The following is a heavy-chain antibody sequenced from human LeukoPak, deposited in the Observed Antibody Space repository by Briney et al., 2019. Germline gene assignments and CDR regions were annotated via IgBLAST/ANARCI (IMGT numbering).Heavy chain of an antibody. J-gene: IGHJ4*02. D-gene: IGHD6-19*01. CDR2: ISGSGGST. CDR3: ARIRGGWYFDY. V-gene: IGHV3-23*01. CDR1: GFTFNNYA. Sequence: GGSLRLSCAASGFTFNNYALSWVRQAPGKGLKWISAISGSGGSTYYADSVKGRFTISRDNSKNTLYLQVGSLRAEDMAVYYCARIRGGWYFDYWGQGTLVTVSS.